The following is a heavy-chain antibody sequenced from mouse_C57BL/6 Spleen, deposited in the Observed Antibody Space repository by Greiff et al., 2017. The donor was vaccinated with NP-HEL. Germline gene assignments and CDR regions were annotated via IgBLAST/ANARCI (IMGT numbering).Heavy chain of an antibody. Sequence: VQLQQSGPELVKPGASVKMSCKASGYTFTDYNMHWVKQSHGKSLEWIGYINPNNGGTSYIQKFKGKATLTVNKSSSTAYMELRSLTSEESAVYYCARGVIYYDYGGFAYWGQGTLVTVSA. J-gene: IGHJ3*01. CDR3: ARGVIYYDYGGFAY. CDR1: GYTFTDYN. D-gene: IGHD2-4*01. V-gene: IGHV1-22*01. CDR2: INPNNGGT.